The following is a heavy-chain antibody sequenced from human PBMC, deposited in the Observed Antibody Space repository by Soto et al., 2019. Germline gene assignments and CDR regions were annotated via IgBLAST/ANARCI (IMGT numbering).Heavy chain of an antibody. Sequence: PGESLKISCNGSGYIFTSYWIGWVRQMPGKGLEWMGIIYPGDSYTRYSPSFQGQVTISADKSISTAYLQWSSLKASDTAMYYCARPPSNWEVYYFDYWGQGTLVTVYS. CDR3: ARPPSNWEVYYFDY. CDR1: GYIFTSYW. J-gene: IGHJ4*02. D-gene: IGHD1-1*01. V-gene: IGHV5-51*01. CDR2: IYPGDSYT.